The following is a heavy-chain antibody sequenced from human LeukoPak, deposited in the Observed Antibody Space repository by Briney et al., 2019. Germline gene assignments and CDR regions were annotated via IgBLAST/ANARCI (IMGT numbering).Heavy chain of an antibody. CDR3: ARDPGITIFGVVITGAFDI. CDR1: GFTFSSYS. CDR2: ISSSSSYI. V-gene: IGHV3-21*01. J-gene: IGHJ3*02. D-gene: IGHD3-3*01. Sequence: PGGSLRLSCAASGFTFSSYSMNWVRQAPGKGLEWVSSISSSSSYIYYADSVKGRFTISRDNAKNSLYLQMNSLRAEDTAVYYCARDPGITIFGVVITGAFDIWGQGTMVTVSS.